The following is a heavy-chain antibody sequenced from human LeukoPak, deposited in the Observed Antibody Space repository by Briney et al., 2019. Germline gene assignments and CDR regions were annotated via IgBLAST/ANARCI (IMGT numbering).Heavy chain of an antibody. D-gene: IGHD3-10*01. CDR1: GYTFTSYG. CDR2: ISAYNGNT. V-gene: IGHV1-18*01. J-gene: IGHJ4*02. Sequence: ASVKVSCKASGYTFTSYGISWVRQAPGQGLEWMGWISAYNGNTNYAQKLQGRVTMTTDTSTSTAYMELRSLRSDDTAVYYCARAPSLPSMVRGVTYSENWGQGTLVTVSS. CDR3: ARAPSLPSMVRGVTYSEN.